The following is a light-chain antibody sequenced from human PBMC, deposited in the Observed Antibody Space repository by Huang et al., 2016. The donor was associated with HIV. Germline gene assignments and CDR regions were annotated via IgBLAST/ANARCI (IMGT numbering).Light chain of an antibody. Sequence: SASVGDRVTITCRASQTISDYLNWYQQKPGKAPKLLIYAASTLQSGVPSRFSGSGSGTDFTLTISSLQPEDFATYYYQQSYSTPMYTFGQGTKLEIK. CDR1: QTISDY. V-gene: IGKV1-39*01. J-gene: IGKJ2*01. CDR3: QQSYSTPMYT. CDR2: AAS.